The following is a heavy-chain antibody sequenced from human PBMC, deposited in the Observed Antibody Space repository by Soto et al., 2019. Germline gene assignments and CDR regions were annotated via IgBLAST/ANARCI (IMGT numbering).Heavy chain of an antibody. V-gene: IGHV1-69*06. Sequence: SVKVSCKASGGTFSSYAISWVRQAPGQGLEWMGGIIPIFGTANYAQKFQGRVTITADKSTSTAYMELSSLRSEDTAVYYCARDTVLRYFDWGYYYGMDVWGQGTTVTVSS. CDR3: ARDTVLRYFDWGYYYGMDV. CDR2: IIPIFGTA. CDR1: GGTFSSYA. J-gene: IGHJ6*02. D-gene: IGHD3-9*01.